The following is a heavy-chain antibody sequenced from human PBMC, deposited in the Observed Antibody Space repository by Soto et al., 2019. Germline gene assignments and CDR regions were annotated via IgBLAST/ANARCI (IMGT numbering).Heavy chain of an antibody. Sequence: QITLKESGPTLVKPTQTLTLTCTFSGFSLSADGVGVGWIRQPPGKALEWLALIYWDDDKRYRPSLKSRLTITKDTSKNQVVLTMTNMDPVDTATYYCAHAYGGTSWPNDAFDVWGQGTVVTVPS. J-gene: IGHJ3*01. D-gene: IGHD2-2*01. CDR2: IYWDDDK. CDR1: GFSLSADGVG. V-gene: IGHV2-5*02. CDR3: AHAYGGTSWPNDAFDV.